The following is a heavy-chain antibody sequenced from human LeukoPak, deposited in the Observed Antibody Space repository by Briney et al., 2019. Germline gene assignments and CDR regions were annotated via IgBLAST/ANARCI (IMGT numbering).Heavy chain of an antibody. CDR2: ISGSGGST. CDR1: GFTFSTYA. J-gene: IGHJ4*02. V-gene: IGHV3-23*01. D-gene: IGHD6-13*01. Sequence: GGSLRLSCAASGFTFSTYAMSWVRQAPGKGLDWVSAISGSGGSTYYADSVKGRFTISRDNSKNTLFLQMNSLRAEDTAVYYCAITSIAAAARQGYWGQGTLVTVSS. CDR3: AITSIAAAARQGY.